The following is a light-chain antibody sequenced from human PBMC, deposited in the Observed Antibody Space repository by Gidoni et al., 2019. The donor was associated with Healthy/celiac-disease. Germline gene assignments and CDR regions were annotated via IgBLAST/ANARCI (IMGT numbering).Light chain of an antibody. J-gene: IGLJ2*01. Sequence: QAARTQPASVSGSHGQSIPISCTGTSRDVGSYNLVSWYQQHPGKAPQLMIYEVSKRPSVVSNRFSGSKSGNTASLTISGLQAEDEADYYCCSYAGSSTLVFGCGTTLTVL. CDR2: EVS. V-gene: IGLV2-23*02. CDR1: SRDVGSYNL. CDR3: CSYAGSSTLV.